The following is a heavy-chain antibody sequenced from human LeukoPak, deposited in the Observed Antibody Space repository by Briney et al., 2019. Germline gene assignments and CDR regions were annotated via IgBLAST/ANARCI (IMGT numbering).Heavy chain of an antibody. CDR3: ARMYSGTSYYFDY. CDR2: FSYSGST. V-gene: IGHV4-59*01. Sequence: SETLSLTCSVSGDSISSYSWSWIRQPPGKGLEWMGFFSYSGSTKYNPSLKSRVTMSVDTSKNQFSLKLSSVTAADTAVYYCARMYSGTSYYFDYWGQGTLVTVSS. CDR1: GDSISSYS. D-gene: IGHD1-26*01. J-gene: IGHJ4*02.